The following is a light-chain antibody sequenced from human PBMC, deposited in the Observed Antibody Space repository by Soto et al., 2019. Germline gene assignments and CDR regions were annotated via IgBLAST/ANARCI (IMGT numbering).Light chain of an antibody. CDR1: SSNIGNNA. V-gene: IGLV1-36*01. CDR2: YDD. J-gene: IGLJ3*02. Sequence: QSVPTQPPSVSGAPGQRVTISCSGSSSNIGNNAVNWYQQLPGKAPRALIYYDDLLPSGVSKRFSGSKSGTSVSLAISGLQSDDEGDYYCASWDDTLSGVVFGGGTKVTVL. CDR3: ASWDDTLSGVV.